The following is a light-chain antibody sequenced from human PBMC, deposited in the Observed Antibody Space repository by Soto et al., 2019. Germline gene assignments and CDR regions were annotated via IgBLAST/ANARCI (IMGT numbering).Light chain of an antibody. V-gene: IGLV3-21*04. Sequence: SYELTQPPSVSVAPGKTASITCGGNNIGSKSVHWYQQKPGQAPVLVIYYDSDRPSGVPERFSGSNSGNTATLTIRRVEAGDEADYYCQVWDSSSDHVVFGGGTKLTVL. CDR3: QVWDSSSDHVV. CDR2: YDS. J-gene: IGLJ2*01. CDR1: NIGSKS.